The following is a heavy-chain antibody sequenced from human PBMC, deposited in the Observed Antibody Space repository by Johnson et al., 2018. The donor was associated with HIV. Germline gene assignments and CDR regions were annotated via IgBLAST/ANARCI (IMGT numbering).Heavy chain of an antibody. Sequence: VQLVESGGGVVRPGGSLRLSCVASKFTFDNYGMNWVRQAPGKGLEWVSGINWNGGSTDYADSVKGRFTISRDNTENSLYLQMNSLRAEDTALYYCARATHYYDSSGYYFDAFDIWGQGTMVTVSS. CDR1: KFTFDNYG. CDR2: INWNGGST. D-gene: IGHD3-22*01. J-gene: IGHJ3*02. CDR3: ARATHYYDSSGYYFDAFDI. V-gene: IGHV3-20*04.